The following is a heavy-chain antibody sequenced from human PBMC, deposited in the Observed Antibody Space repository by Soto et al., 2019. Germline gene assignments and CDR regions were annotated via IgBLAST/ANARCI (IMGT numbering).Heavy chain of an antibody. CDR1: GFTFSSYA. CDR3: ASSAGGPFDY. D-gene: IGHD1-26*01. J-gene: IGHJ4*02. CDR2: ISYDGSNK. Sequence: PGGSLRLSCAASGFTFSSYAMHWVRQAPGKGLEWVAVISYDGSNKYYADSVKGRFTISRDNSKNTLYLQMNSLRAEDTAVYYCASSAGGPFDYWGQGTLVTVSS. V-gene: IGHV3-30-3*01.